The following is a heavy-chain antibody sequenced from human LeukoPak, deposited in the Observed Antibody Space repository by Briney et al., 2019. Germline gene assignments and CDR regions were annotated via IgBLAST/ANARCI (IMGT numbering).Heavy chain of an antibody. D-gene: IGHD1-1*01. CDR2: ISYDGSNK. J-gene: IGHJ4*02. CDR3: AREPPGTTGTTRAFDY. Sequence: GGSLRLSCAASGFTFSSYAMHWVRQAPGKGLEWVAAISYDGSNKYYADSVKGRFTIPRDNSKNTLYLQMNSLRAEDTAVYYCAREPPGTTGTTRAFDYWGQGTLVTVFS. V-gene: IGHV3-30*04. CDR1: GFTFSSYA.